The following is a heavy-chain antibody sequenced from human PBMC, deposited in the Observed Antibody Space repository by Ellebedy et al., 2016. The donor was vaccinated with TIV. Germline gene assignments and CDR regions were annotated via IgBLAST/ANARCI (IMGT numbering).Heavy chain of an antibody. J-gene: IGHJ6*02. CDR1: GASVSTSS. CDR3: ARGVMGYYSYGMDV. D-gene: IGHD2-21*01. Sequence: MPSETLSLTCTVSGASVSTSSWSWIRQAPGRGLEWIGYIYDMGGIGSTNYIPSLKSPVIISGDTSKNQLSLSLTSLTAADTAVYYCARGVMGYYSYGMDVWGQGTTVTVSS. CDR2: IYDMGGIGST. V-gene: IGHV4-59*02.